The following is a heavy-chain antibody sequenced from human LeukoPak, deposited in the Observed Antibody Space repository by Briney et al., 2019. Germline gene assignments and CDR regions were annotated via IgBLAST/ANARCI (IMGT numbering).Heavy chain of an antibody. V-gene: IGHV3-74*01. D-gene: IGHD6-13*01. CDR3: AREIAAAGPDY. CDR1: GFTFSSYW. J-gene: IGHJ4*02. Sequence: TGGSLRLSCAASGFTFSSYWMHWVRQAPGKGLVWVSRINSDGSSTSYADSVKGRFTISRDNAKNTLYLQMNSLRAEDTAVYYCAREIAAAGPDYWGQGTLVTVSS. CDR2: INSDGSST.